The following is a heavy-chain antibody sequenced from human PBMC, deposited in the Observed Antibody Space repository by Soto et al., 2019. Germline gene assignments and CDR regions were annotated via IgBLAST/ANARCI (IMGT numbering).Heavy chain of an antibody. Sequence: ETLSLTCTVSGGSVSSGSYYWSWIRQPPGKGLEWIGYIYYSGSTNYNPSLKSRVTISVDTSKNQFSLKLSSVTAADTAVYYCARAIKEYVFWCVSIRPLENWFAPWGRGTLVPVSS. CDR2: IYYSGST. D-gene: IGHD3-3*01. V-gene: IGHV4-61*01. J-gene: IGHJ5*02. CDR1: GGSVSSGSYY. CDR3: ARAIKEYVFWCVSIRPLENWFAP.